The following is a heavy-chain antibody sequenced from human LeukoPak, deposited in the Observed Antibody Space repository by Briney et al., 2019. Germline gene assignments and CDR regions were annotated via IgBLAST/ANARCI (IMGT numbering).Heavy chain of an antibody. Sequence: SETLSLTCAVNGGSFSGHYWTWIRQPPGKRLEWIGYMYNSEITNYNPSLKSRVTMSLDMSKNQFSLDLTSVSEADTAVYYCATGHSSGWFDYWGQGSLVIVSS. J-gene: IGHJ4*02. V-gene: IGHV4-34*11. CDR2: MYNSEIT. D-gene: IGHD6-19*01. CDR3: ATGHSSGWFDY. CDR1: GGSFSGHY.